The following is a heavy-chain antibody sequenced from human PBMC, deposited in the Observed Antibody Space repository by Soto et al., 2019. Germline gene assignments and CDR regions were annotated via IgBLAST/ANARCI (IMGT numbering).Heavy chain of an antibody. V-gene: IGHV3-7*05. CDR2: IKQDGSEK. D-gene: IGHD3-3*01. J-gene: IGHJ4*02. CDR1: GFTFSSYW. CDR3: ARECTDYDFWSGYCR. Sequence: GGSLRLSCAASGFTFSSYWMSWVRQAPGKGLEWVANIKQDGSEKYYVDSVKGRFTISRDNAKNSLYLQMNSLRAEDTAVYYCARECTDYDFWSGYCRWGQGTLVTVSS.